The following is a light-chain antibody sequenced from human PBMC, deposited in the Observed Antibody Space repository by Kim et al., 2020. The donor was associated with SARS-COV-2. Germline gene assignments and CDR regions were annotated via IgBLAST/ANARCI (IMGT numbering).Light chain of an antibody. CDR2: LNSDGSH. J-gene: IGLJ2*01. CDR3: QTWGTGTVV. V-gene: IGLV4-69*01. Sequence: AAVKLTCHQGSGHSSYASAWHQQEPEKGRRDLMKLNSDGSHSKGDGIPDRFAGSSSGAERYLTISSLQSEDEADYYCQTWGTGTVVCGGGSQLTVL. CDR1: SGHSSYA.